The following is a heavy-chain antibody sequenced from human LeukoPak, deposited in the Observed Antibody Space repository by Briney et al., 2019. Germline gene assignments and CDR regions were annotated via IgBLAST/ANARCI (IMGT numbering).Heavy chain of an antibody. J-gene: IGHJ3*02. CDR2: IYYSGST. CDR3: ARSSIAVAHDAFDI. Sequence: SETLSLTCTVSGGSISSYYWSWIRQPPGKGLEWIGYIYYSGSTNYNPSLKSRVTISVDTSKNQFSLKLSSMTAADTAVYYCARSSIAVAHDAFDIWGQGTMVTVSS. V-gene: IGHV4-59*01. CDR1: GGSISSYY. D-gene: IGHD6-19*01.